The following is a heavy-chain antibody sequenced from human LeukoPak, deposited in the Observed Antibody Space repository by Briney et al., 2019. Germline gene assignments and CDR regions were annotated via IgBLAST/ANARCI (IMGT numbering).Heavy chain of an antibody. J-gene: IGHJ4*02. D-gene: IGHD7-27*01. CDR2: IYSDGST. CDR3: AKDWSGDHPTYFDY. CDR1: GFTFSSYA. V-gene: IGHV3-66*01. Sequence: GGSLRLSCAASGFTFSSYAMSWVRQAPGKGLEWVSLIYSDGSTYYADSVKGRFTISRDNSKNTLYLQMNSLRAEDTAVYYCAKDWSGDHPTYFDYWGQGTLVTVSS.